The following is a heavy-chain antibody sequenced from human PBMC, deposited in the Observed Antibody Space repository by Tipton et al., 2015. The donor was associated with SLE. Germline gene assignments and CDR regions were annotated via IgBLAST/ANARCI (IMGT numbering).Heavy chain of an antibody. Sequence: GLVKPSETLSLTCAVSGYSISSGYYWGWIRQPPGKGLEWIGSIYHSGSTYYNPSLKSRLTISVDTSKNQVSLKLTSVTAADTAVYYCAESTGATFDYWGQGTLVTVSS. CDR1: GYSISSGYY. CDR3: AESTGATFDY. CDR2: IYHSGST. J-gene: IGHJ4*02. V-gene: IGHV4-38-2*01. D-gene: IGHD7-27*01.